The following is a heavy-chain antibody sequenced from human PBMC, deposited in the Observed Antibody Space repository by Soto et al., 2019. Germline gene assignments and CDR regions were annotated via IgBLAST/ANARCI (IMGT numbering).Heavy chain of an antibody. V-gene: IGHV4-34*01. CDR2: INHSGST. CDR3: ARRCYFDWKNWFDP. J-gene: IGHJ5*02. D-gene: IGHD3-9*01. CDR1: GGSFSGYY. Sequence: LSLTCAVYGGSFSGYYWSWIRQPPGKGLEWIGEINHSGSTNYNPSLKSRVTISVDTSKNQFSLKLSSVTAADTAVYYCARRCYFDWKNWFDPWGQGTLVT.